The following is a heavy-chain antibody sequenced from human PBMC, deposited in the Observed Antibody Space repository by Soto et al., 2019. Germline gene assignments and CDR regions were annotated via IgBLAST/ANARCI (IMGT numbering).Heavy chain of an antibody. V-gene: IGHV1-46*01. D-gene: IGHD5-18*01. CDR3: ARRGYSYGPTGNWFDP. CDR2: INPSGGST. CDR1: GYTFTSYY. Sequence: ASVKVSCKASGYTFTSYYMHWVRQAPGQGLEWMGIINPSGGSTSYAQKFQGRVTMTRDKSTSTAYMELSSLRSEDTAVYYCARRGYSYGPTGNWFDPWGQGTLVTVSS. J-gene: IGHJ5*02.